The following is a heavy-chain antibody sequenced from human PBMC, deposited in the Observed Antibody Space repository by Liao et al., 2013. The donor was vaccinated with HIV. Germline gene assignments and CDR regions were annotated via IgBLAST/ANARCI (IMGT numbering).Heavy chain of an antibody. CDR1: GGSISSHY. J-gene: IGHJ3*02. D-gene: IGHD1-26*01. CDR3: ARDAGVGANPFDI. V-gene: IGHV4-4*07. CDR2: VHNSGTT. Sequence: QVQLQESGPGLVKPSETLSLTCTVSGGSISSHYWNWIRQPAGKGLEWIGRVHNSGTTNYNPSLKSRVIFLPDTSKNQFSLRLSSVTAADTAVYYCARDAGVGANPFDIWGQGTMVTVSS.